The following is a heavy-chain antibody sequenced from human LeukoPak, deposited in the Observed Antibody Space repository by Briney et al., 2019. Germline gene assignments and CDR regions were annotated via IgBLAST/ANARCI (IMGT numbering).Heavy chain of an antibody. D-gene: IGHD1-26*01. Sequence: GGSLRLSCAASGFTFSSYPMHWVRQAPGKGLEWVAVILYDESNRYYADSVKGRFAISRDNSKNTLYLQMNSLRADDTAVYYCAKGLMGATPYYFDYWGQGTLVTVSS. CDR1: GFTFSSYP. J-gene: IGHJ4*02. CDR3: AKGLMGATPYYFDY. CDR2: ILYDESNR. V-gene: IGHV3-30*09.